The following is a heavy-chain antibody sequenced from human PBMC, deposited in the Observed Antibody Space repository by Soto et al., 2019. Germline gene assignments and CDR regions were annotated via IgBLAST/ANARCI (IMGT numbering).Heavy chain of an antibody. J-gene: IGHJ4*02. CDR1: GGTFKSYV. V-gene: IGHV1-69*12. CDR2: IISIFGTP. D-gene: IGHD5-12*01. CDR3: ARDLGSGYDPGDY. Sequence: QVQLVQSGAEVKKPGSSVKVSCKASGGTFKSYVFNWVRQAPGQGLEWMGGIISIFGTPNYGQKFQGRVTITADESTSTGFMELSSLTSEDTAIYYCARDLGSGYDPGDYWGQGTLSPSPQ.